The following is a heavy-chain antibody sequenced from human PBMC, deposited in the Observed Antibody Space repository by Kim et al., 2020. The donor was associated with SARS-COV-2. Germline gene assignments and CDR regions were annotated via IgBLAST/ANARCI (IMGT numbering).Heavy chain of an antibody. J-gene: IGHJ4*02. CDR3: ARDCSGGSCYELFDY. CDR2: ISSSSSYT. D-gene: IGHD2-15*01. V-gene: IGHV3-11*06. Sequence: GGSLRLSCAASGFTFSDYYMSWIRQAPGKGLEWVSYISSSSSYTNYADSVKGRFTISRDNAKNSLYLQMNSLRAEDTAVYYCARDCSGGSCYELFDYWGQGTLVTVSS. CDR1: GFTFSDYY.